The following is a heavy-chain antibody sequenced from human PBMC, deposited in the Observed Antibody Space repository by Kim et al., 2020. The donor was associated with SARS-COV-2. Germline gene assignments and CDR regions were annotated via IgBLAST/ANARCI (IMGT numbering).Heavy chain of an antibody. D-gene: IGHD1-26*01. CDR3: ARVQRVGAREGGYFDY. V-gene: IGHV3-21*01. CDR1: GFTFSSYS. CDR2: ISSSSSNI. J-gene: IGHJ4*02. Sequence: GGSLRLSCAASGFTFSSYSMNWVRQAPGKGLEWVSSISSSSSNIYYADSVKGRFTISRDNAKNSLYLQMNSLRAEDTAVYYCARVQRVGAREGGYFDYWGQGTLVTVSS.